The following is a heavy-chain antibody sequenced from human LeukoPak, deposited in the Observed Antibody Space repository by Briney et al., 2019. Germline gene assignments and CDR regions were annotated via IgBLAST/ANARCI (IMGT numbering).Heavy chain of an antibody. V-gene: IGHV1-69*13. Sequence: ASVKVSCKASGGTFSSYAINWVRQAPGQGLEWMGGIIPIFGTANYAQKFQGRVTITADESTSTAYMELSSLRSEDTAVYYCARDRNYYDSSGYYLLPGYFDPWGQGTLVTVSS. CDR1: GGTFSSYA. D-gene: IGHD3-22*01. CDR2: IIPIFGTA. CDR3: ARDRNYYDSSGYYLLPGYFDP. J-gene: IGHJ5*02.